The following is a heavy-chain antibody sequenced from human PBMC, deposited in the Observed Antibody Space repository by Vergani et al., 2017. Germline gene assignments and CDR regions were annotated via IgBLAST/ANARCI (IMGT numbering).Heavy chain of an antibody. J-gene: IGHJ4*02. V-gene: IGHV1-46*01. Sequence: QVQLVQSGAEVKKSGASVKVSCKASGYTFTSYSMHWVRQAPGQGLEWMGIINPSGGSTSYAQKFQGRVTMTRDTSTSTVYMELSSLRSEDTAVYCCARGVSTIFAWWYWGQGTLVTVSS. CDR1: GYTFTSYS. D-gene: IGHD3-3*01. CDR3: ARGVSTIFAWWY. CDR2: INPSGGST.